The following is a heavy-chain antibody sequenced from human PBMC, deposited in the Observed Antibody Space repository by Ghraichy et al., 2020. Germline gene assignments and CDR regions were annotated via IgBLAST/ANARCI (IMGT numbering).Heavy chain of an antibody. CDR3: AHFHSYGLRDFDY. CDR1: GGSFSGYY. Sequence: SETLSLTCAVYGGSFSGYYWSWIRQPPGKGLEWIGEINHSGSTNYNPSLKSRVTISVDTSKNQFSLKLSSVTAADTAVYYCAHFHSYGLRDFDYWGQGTLVTVSS. D-gene: IGHD5-18*01. J-gene: IGHJ4*02. V-gene: IGHV4-34*01. CDR2: INHSGST.